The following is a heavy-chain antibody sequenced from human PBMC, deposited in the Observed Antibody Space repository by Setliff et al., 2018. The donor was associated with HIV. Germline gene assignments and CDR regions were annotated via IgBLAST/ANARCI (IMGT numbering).Heavy chain of an antibody. CDR3: ARGHGVYSGSYLAVYFDY. Sequence: KTSETLSLTCAVYGGSFSGYYWSWIRQPPGKGLEWIGEINDSGSTNYKPSLKSRVTISVDMSKNQVSLKVSSVTAADTAVYYCARGHGVYSGSYLAVYFDYWGQGTLVTVSS. CDR2: INDSGST. V-gene: IGHV4-34*01. CDR1: GGSFSGYY. D-gene: IGHD1-26*01. J-gene: IGHJ4*02.